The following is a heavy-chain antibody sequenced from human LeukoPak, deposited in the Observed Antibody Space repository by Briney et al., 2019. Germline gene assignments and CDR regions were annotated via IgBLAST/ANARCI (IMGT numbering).Heavy chain of an antibody. D-gene: IGHD5-18*01. CDR2: IYYSGST. V-gene: IGHV4-59*01. CDR3: AREMGKGYSYGYATNDAFDI. CDR1: GGSISSYY. J-gene: IGHJ3*02. Sequence: SETLSLTCTVSGGSISSYYWSWLRQPPGKGLEWIGYIYYSGSTNYNPSLKSRVTISVDTSKNQFSLKLSSVTAADTAVYYCAREMGKGYSYGYATNDAFDIWGQGTMVTVSS.